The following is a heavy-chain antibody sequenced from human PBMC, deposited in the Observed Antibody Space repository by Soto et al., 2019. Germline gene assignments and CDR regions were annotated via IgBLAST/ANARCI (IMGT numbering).Heavy chain of an antibody. D-gene: IGHD3-9*01. CDR3: ARGAVLRYFDWPPDAFDY. CDR1: GGTFSSYG. V-gene: IGHV1-69*13. J-gene: IGHJ4*02. Sequence: SVKVSCKASGGTFSSYGIIWVRQAPGQGLEWMGGIIPIFGTANYAQKFQGRVTITADESTSTAYMELSSLRSEDTAVYYCARGAVLRYFDWPPDAFDYWGQGTLVTVSS. CDR2: IIPIFGTA.